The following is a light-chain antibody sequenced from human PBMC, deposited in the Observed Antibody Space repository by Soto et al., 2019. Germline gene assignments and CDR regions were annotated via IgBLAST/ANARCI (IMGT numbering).Light chain of an antibody. CDR3: SSYTSSSTLVV. Sequence: QSVLTQPASVSGSLGQSITISCTGTSSDVGAYNYVSWYQQHPDKAPKLLIFEVSNRPSGVSNRFSGSKSGNTASLTISGLQTEDEADYYCSSYTSSSTLVVFGGGTKLTVL. V-gene: IGLV2-14*01. CDR2: EVS. J-gene: IGLJ2*01. CDR1: SSDVGAYNY.